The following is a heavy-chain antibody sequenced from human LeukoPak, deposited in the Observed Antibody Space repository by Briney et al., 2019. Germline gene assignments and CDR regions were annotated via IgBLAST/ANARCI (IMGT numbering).Heavy chain of an antibody. CDR2: ISGGGGST. Sequence: PGGSLRLSCAASGFIFSSYAMSWVRQAPGKGLEWVSAISGGGGSTNYADSVKGRFTISRDNSKNTLYLQMNSLRAEDTAVYYCARDGVIVGAIWSADYWGQGTLVTVSS. CDR3: ARDGVIVGAIWSADY. D-gene: IGHD1-26*01. V-gene: IGHV3-23*01. CDR1: GFIFSSYA. J-gene: IGHJ4*02.